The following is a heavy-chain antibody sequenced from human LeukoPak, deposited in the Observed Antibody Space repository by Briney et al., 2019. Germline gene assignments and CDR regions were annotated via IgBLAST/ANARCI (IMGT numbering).Heavy chain of an antibody. CDR3: ARQITISHFDY. D-gene: IGHD3-3*01. CDR1: GYTFTTYW. J-gene: IGHJ4*02. Sequence: KPGESLKISXQGSGYTFTTYWIGWVRQMPGKGLEWMGIIHPGDSDIRYSPSFKGQVTISADKSISTAYLQWSNLKASDTAMYYCARQITISHFDYWGQGTLVTVSS. CDR2: IHPGDSDI. V-gene: IGHV5-51*01.